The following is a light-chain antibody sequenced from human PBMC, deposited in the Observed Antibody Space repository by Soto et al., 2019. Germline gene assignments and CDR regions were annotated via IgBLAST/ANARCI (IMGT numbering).Light chain of an antibody. CDR3: QQYNSYSWT. Sequence: DIQMTQSPSTLSASVGDRVTITCRASQSISSWLAWYQQKPGKAPKLLIYDASSLESGVPSRFSGSGSVTEFTLTISSLQPDDFATYYCQQYNSYSWTLGQGTKVDSK. CDR1: QSISSW. V-gene: IGKV1-5*01. CDR2: DAS. J-gene: IGKJ1*01.